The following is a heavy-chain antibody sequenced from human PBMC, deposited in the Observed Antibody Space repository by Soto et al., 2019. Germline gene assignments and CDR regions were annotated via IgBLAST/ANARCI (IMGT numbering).Heavy chain of an antibody. CDR3: AKDGVIVVVTPFDY. Sequence: SLRLSCAASGFTFSSYAMSWVRQAPGKGLEWVSAISGSGGSTYYADSVKGRLTISRDNSKNTLYLQMNSLRAEDTAVYYCAKDGVIVVVTPFDYWGQGTLVTVSS. J-gene: IGHJ4*02. CDR2: ISGSGGST. CDR1: GFTFSSYA. D-gene: IGHD3-22*01. V-gene: IGHV3-23*01.